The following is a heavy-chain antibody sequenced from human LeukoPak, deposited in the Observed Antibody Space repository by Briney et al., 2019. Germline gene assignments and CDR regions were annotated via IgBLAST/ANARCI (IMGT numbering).Heavy chain of an antibody. V-gene: IGHV3-11*04. Sequence: GGSLRLSCAASGFTFSDXXMSWIRQAPGKGXEWVSYISSSGSTIYYADSVKGRFTISRDNSKNTLYLQMNSLRAEDTAVYYCAKGREGFDYWGQGTLVTVSS. J-gene: IGHJ4*02. CDR2: ISSSGSTI. CDR3: AKGREGFDY. D-gene: IGHD1-26*01. CDR1: GFTFSDXX.